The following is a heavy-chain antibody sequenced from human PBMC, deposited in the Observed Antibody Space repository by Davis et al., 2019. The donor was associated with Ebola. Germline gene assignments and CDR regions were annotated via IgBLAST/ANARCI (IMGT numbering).Heavy chain of an antibody. CDR1: GGSISSGTYY. CDR2: IYTSGNT. J-gene: IGHJ6*02. V-gene: IGHV4-61*09. CDR3: AREVTSSQGRGLDV. Sequence: LRLSCSVSGGSISSGTYYWHWVRQPAGKGLEWIGHIYTSGNTNFNPSLKSRVTISVDTSKNQFSLTLTSVTAADTAVYYCAREVTSSQGRGLDVWGQGTTVTVSS. D-gene: IGHD1-26*01.